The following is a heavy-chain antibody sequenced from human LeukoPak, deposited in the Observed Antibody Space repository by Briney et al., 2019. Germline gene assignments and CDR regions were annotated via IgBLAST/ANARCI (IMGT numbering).Heavy chain of an antibody. J-gene: IGHJ1*01. CDR3: ASSLWDFWSGYSFQH. D-gene: IGHD3-3*01. Sequence: SETLSLTCTVSGYSISSGYYWGWIRQPPGNGLEWIGSIYHSGSTYYNPSLKSRVTISVDTSKNQFSLKLSSVTAADTAVYYCASSLWDFWSGYSFQHWGQGTLVTVSS. CDR1: GYSISSGYY. V-gene: IGHV4-38-2*02. CDR2: IYHSGST.